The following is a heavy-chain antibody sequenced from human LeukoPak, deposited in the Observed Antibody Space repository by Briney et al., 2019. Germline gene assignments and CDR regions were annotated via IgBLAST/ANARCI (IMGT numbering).Heavy chain of an antibody. CDR3: ATGNYRDY. CDR2: INTDASII. CDR1: GFTFSIYW. D-gene: IGHD1-7*01. J-gene: IGHJ4*02. V-gene: IGHV3-74*01. Sequence: PGGSLRLSCAASGFTFSIYWMHWVRQAPGKGLVWVSRINTDASIINYAHSVKGRFTISRDSAKNTLYLQMSSLRAEDTAVYYCATGNYRDYWGQACLVTVSS.